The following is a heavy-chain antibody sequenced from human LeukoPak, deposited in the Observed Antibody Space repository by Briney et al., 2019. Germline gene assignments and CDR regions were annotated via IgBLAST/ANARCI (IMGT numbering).Heavy chain of an antibody. V-gene: IGHV3-30*03. J-gene: IGHJ4*02. CDR1: GFTFSSYG. CDR3: ASKGYSGYDPFDY. Sequence: GGSLRLSCAASGFTFSSYGMHRVRQAPGKGLEWVAVISYDGSNKYYADSVKGRFTISRDNSKNTLYLQMNSLRAEDTAVYYCASKGYSGYDPFDYWGQGTLVTVSS. CDR2: ISYDGSNK. D-gene: IGHD5-12*01.